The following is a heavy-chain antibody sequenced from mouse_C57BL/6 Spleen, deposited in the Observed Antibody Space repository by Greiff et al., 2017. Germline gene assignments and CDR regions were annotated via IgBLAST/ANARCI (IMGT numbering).Heavy chain of an antibody. D-gene: IGHD1-2*01. J-gene: IGHJ4*01. CDR3: ARVGITAYYAMDY. Sequence: QVQLQQPGAELVKPGASVKMSCKASGYTFTSYWITWVKQRPGQGLEWIGDIYPGSGSTNYNEKFKSKATLTVDTSSSTAYMQLSSLTSEDSAVYYCARVGITAYYAMDYWGQGTSVTVSS. CDR2: IYPGSGST. CDR1: GYTFTSYW. V-gene: IGHV1-55*01.